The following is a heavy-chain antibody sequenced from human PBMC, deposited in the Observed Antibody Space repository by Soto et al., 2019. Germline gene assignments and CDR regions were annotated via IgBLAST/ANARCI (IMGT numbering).Heavy chain of an antibody. CDR3: ASPLEMATTNGRFDY. D-gene: IGHD5-12*01. J-gene: IGHJ4*02. CDR1: GGAFSSYA. CDR2: IIPIFGTA. V-gene: IGHV1-69*01. Sequence: QVQLVQSGAEVKKPGSSVKVSCKACGGAFSSYAISWMRQAPGQGLEWMGGIIPIFGTANYAQKFQGRVTITADESTSTAYMELSSLRSEDTAVYYCASPLEMATTNGRFDYWGQGTLVTVSS.